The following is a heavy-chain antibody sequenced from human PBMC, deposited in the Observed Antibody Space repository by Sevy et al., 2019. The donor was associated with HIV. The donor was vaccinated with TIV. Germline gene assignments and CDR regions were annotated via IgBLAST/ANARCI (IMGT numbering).Heavy chain of an antibody. J-gene: IGHJ4*02. CDR1: GFTFTGAW. CDR2: IKANIHGGTA. Sequence: GGSLRLSCAASGFTFTGAWLNWVRQAPGKGLEWVGRIKANIHGGTADYAAPVKGRFTISRDDSKNTLYLQMNSLKIDDTAVYYCTTAHLALADIDSWGQGTLVTVSS. V-gene: IGHV3-15*01. CDR3: TTAHLALADIDS.